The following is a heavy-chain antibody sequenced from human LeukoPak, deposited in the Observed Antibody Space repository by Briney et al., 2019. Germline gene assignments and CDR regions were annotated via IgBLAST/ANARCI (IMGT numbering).Heavy chain of an antibody. D-gene: IGHD2-15*01. CDR3: AREYCSGGSCYSFFDY. Sequence: ASVKVSCKASGYTFTGYYMHWVRQAPGQGLEWMGWINPNSGGTNYAQKFQGRVTMTRDTSISTAYMERSRLRSDDTAVYYCAREYCSGGSCYSFFDYWGQGTLVTVSS. V-gene: IGHV1-2*02. CDR2: INPNSGGT. J-gene: IGHJ4*02. CDR1: GYTFTGYY.